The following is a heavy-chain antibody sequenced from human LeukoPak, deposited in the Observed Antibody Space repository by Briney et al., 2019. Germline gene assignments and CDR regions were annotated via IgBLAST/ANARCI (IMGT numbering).Heavy chain of an antibody. J-gene: IGHJ6*02. CDR2: IIPIFGTA. CDR1: GGTFSSYA. Sequence: ASVKVSCTASGGTFSSYAISWVRQAPGQGLEWMGGIIPIFGTANYAQKFQGRVTITADESTSTAYMELSSLRSEDTAVYYCARAFQGDYYYYYGMDVCGQGTTVTVSS. V-gene: IGHV1-69*13. CDR3: ARAFQGDYYYYYGMDV.